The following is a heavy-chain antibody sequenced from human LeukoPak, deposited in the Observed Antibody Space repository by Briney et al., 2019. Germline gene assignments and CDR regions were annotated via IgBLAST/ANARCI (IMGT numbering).Heavy chain of an antibody. CDR2: MNPNSGNT. CDR3: ARGSIGWIAAAESIDY. Sequence: ASVKVSCKASGYTFTRYDSNWVRQATRQALEGMGGMNPNSGNTGYAHKFQGRVPMTRNTSISAAYMELSSLRFEDTAVYYCARGSIGWIAAAESIDYWGQGTLVTVSS. V-gene: IGHV1-8*01. J-gene: IGHJ4*02. CDR1: GYTFTRYD. D-gene: IGHD6-13*01.